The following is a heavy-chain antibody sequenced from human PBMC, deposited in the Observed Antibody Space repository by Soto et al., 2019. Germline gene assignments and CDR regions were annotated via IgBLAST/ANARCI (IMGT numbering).Heavy chain of an antibody. V-gene: IGHV3-48*03. J-gene: IGHJ4*02. Sequence: EVQLVESGGGLVQPGGSLRLSCAASGFTFSSFEMNWVRQAPGKGLEWVSYISSGHNTIYYADSVKGRFTISRNNTKNSLYLQMNSLRAEDTAVYYCATPPQIGWGAWGQGTLVTVSS. CDR3: ATPPQIGWGA. D-gene: IGHD3-16*01. CDR1: GFTFSSFE. CDR2: ISSGHNTI.